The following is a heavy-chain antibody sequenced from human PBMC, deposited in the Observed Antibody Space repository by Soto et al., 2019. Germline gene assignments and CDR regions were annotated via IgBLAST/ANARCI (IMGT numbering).Heavy chain of an antibody. V-gene: IGHV4-4*02. Sequence: QVQLQESGPGLVKPSGTLSLTCAVSGGSIRSNNWWSWVRQPPGKGLEWIGEIFHSGSTNYNPSLKTRVTILVDKSKNQFSLKLSSVTAADTAVYYCARVYSGSYSDSWGQGTLVTVSS. CDR3: ARVYSGSYSDS. CDR1: GGSIRSNNW. D-gene: IGHD1-26*01. CDR2: IFHSGST. J-gene: IGHJ4*02.